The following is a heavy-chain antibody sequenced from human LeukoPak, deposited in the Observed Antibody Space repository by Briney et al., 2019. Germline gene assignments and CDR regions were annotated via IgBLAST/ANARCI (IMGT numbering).Heavy chain of an antibody. Sequence: GESPQISCQASGSSFSSYWIAWVRQMPGKGLEWMGIIYPGDSDTRYSPSFQGQVTISVDKSTRHAYLQCSSLKASDTAMYYCARQPKSGYSGYESDYWGQGTLGTVSP. V-gene: IGHV5-51*01. CDR2: IYPGDSDT. D-gene: IGHD5-12*01. CDR3: ARQPKSGYSGYESDY. CDR1: GSSFSSYW. J-gene: IGHJ4*02.